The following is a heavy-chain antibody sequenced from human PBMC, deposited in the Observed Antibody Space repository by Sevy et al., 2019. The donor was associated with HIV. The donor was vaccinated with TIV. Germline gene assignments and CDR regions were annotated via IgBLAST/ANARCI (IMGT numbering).Heavy chain of an antibody. J-gene: IGHJ3*01. Sequence: GGSLRLSCAASGFTFSNSFMSWARQAPGRGLEWVGRITRKIDGETTLYAAPVKGRLTILRDDSRNTMYLQMDSLKIEDTSMYYCGTGDAYDVSGQGTTVTVSS. CDR1: GFTFSNSF. V-gene: IGHV3-15*06. CDR2: ITRKIDGETT. D-gene: IGHD7-27*01. CDR3: GTGDAYDV.